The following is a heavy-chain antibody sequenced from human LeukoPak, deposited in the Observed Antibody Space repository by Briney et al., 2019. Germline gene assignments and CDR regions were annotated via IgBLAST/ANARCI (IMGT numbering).Heavy chain of an antibody. V-gene: IGHV4-4*09. CDR1: GGSISSYY. J-gene: IGHJ4*02. D-gene: IGHD2-2*02. CDR3: ARHDKYCSSTSCCTWFDY. Sequence: SETLSLTCTVSGGSISSYYWSWIRQPPGKGLEWIGYIYTSGSTNYNPSLKSRVTISVDTSKNQFSLKLSSVTAADTAVYYCARHDKYCSSTSCCTWFDYWGQGTLVTVSS. CDR2: IYTSGST.